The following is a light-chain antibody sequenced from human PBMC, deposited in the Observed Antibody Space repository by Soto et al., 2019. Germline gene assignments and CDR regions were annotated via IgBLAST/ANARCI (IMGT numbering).Light chain of an antibody. CDR2: QAS. J-gene: IGKJ2*03. V-gene: IGKV1-5*03. CDR3: QHYKISTRYS. CDR1: ENINKW. Sequence: DIQMTQSPSTLSASVGDRVTITCRASENINKWLAWYQQRPGTVPKLLIYQASNLESGVPARFSGSGSGTDFTLTISSLQPEDFATYYCQHYKISTRYSFGQGTKVEMK.